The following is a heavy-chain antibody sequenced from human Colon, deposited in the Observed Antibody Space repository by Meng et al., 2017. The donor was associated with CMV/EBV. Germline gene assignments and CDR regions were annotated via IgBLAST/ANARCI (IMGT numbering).Heavy chain of an antibody. J-gene: IGHJ4*02. CDR3: ARRHTSGWYYFDS. D-gene: IGHD6-19*01. Sequence: SETLSLTCVISGDSVSSNSVGWNWIRQPPSRGLEWLGRTYYRSRWLSDYALSVKSRISINADTSENQFSLHLSSVTPEDTAVYYCARRHTSGWYYFDSWGQGTLVTVSS. CDR1: GDSVSSNSVG. V-gene: IGHV6-1*01. CDR2: TYYRSRWLS.